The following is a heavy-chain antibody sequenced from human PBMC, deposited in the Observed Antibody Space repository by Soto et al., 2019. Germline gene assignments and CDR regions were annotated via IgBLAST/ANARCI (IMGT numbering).Heavy chain of an antibody. J-gene: IGHJ5*02. CDR2: GSA. V-gene: IGHV1-69*01. D-gene: IGHD2-15*01. Sequence: QVQLVQSGAEVKKPGSSVKVSCKASGGTFSIYTISWVRQAPGQGLEWMGGSANSAQKFQGRLTVTADESTSTVYLELSSLTSEDTAGYYCAREGPPDIAWFDPWGQGTLVSVSS. CDR1: GGTFSIYT. CDR3: AREGPPDIAWFDP.